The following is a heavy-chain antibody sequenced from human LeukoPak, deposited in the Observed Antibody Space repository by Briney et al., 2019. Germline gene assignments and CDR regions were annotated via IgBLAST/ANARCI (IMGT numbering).Heavy chain of an antibody. Sequence: GESLKISCKGSGYSFTSYWIGWVRQMPGKGLEWMGIIYPGDSDTRYSPSFQGQVTISADKSISTAYLQWSSLKASDTAMYYCARKLRGYCSSTSCPYYFDYWGQGTLVTVSS. CDR3: ARKLRGYCSSTSCPYYFDY. V-gene: IGHV5-51*01. J-gene: IGHJ4*02. D-gene: IGHD2-2*01. CDR1: GYSFTSYW. CDR2: IYPGDSDT.